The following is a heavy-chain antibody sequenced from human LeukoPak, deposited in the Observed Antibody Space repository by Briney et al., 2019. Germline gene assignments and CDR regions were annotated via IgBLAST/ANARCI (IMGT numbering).Heavy chain of an antibody. Sequence: PSQTLSLTCAVSGGSLSSGGYSWSWIRQPPGKGLEWIGYIYHSGSTYYNPSLKSRVTISVDRSKNQFSLKLSSVTAADTAVYYCASGGARDSGYYHDWGQGTLVTVSS. CDR3: ASGGARDSGYYHD. CDR2: IYHSGST. D-gene: IGHD3-22*01. V-gene: IGHV4-30-2*01. J-gene: IGHJ4*02. CDR1: GGSLSSGGYS.